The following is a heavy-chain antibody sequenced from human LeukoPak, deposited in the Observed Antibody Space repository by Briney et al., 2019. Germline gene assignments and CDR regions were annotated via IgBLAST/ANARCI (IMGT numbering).Heavy chain of an antibody. CDR1: GFTVSTNY. Sequence: GGSLRLSRAASGFTVSTNYMSWVRQAPGKGLEWVSVIYSRGSTYYADSVKGRFTISRDNSKNTLYLQMNSLRDEDTALYYCARGGPEDAFDIWGQGTMVIVSS. D-gene: IGHD1-14*01. CDR2: IYSRGST. V-gene: IGHV3-66*01. J-gene: IGHJ3*02. CDR3: ARGGPEDAFDI.